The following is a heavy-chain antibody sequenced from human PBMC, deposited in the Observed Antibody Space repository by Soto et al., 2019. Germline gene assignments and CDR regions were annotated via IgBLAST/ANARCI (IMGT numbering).Heavy chain of an antibody. J-gene: IGHJ4*02. Sequence: QITLKESGPTLVKPTQTLTLTCTFSGFSLITGVGWIRQPPGKALECLAFIYRNGDKQYRPSLESRLTITQDTSKKHVILTMTNMDPVDTATYYCAHLTLVRGMTYQYYFDYWGQGTLVTVSS. D-gene: IGHD3-10*01. CDR3: AHLTLVRGMTYQYYFDY. CDR1: GFSLITG. CDR2: IYRNGDK. V-gene: IGHV2-5*01.